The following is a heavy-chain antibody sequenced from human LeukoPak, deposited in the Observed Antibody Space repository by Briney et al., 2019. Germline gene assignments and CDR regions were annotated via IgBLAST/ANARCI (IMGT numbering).Heavy chain of an antibody. CDR2: ISSSSSTI. Sequence: GGSLRLSCAASGFTFSSYSMNWVRQAPGKGLEWVSYISSSSSTIYYADSVKGRFTISRDNAKNSLYLQMNSLRAEDTAVYYCARGGLTMIVAFPSPPDYWGQGTLVTVSS. J-gene: IGHJ4*02. V-gene: IGHV3-48*04. D-gene: IGHD3-22*01. CDR3: ARGGLTMIVAFPSPPDY. CDR1: GFTFSSYS.